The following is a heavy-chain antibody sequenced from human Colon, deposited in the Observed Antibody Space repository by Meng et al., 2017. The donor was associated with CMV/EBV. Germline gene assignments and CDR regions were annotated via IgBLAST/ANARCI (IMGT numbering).Heavy chain of an antibody. CDR2: MNPNSGNT. CDR3: ARGYYGEYQTPGITDL. D-gene: IGHD2-2*01. CDR1: GYTFTSYG. J-gene: IGHJ2*01. V-gene: IGHV1-8*01. Sequence: ASVKVSCKASGYTFTSYGITWVRQATGQGLEWMGWMNPNSGNTGYAQKFQGRVTMTRNTSISTAYMELSSLRSEDTAVYYCARGYYGEYQTPGITDLWGRGTLVTVSS.